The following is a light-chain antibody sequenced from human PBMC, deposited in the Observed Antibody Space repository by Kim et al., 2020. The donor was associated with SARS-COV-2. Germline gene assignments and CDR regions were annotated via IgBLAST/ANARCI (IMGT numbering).Light chain of an antibody. V-gene: IGLV2-14*03. CDR1: SSDVGGYKD. CDR2: DVS. J-gene: IGLJ2*01. Sequence: GQSITVSCTGTSSDVGGYKDVSWYQQHPGKAPKLIIYDVSNRPSGVSNRFSGSKSGNTASLTISGLQAEDEADYYCSSYTSSSTLVFGGGTQLTVL. CDR3: SSYTSSSTLV.